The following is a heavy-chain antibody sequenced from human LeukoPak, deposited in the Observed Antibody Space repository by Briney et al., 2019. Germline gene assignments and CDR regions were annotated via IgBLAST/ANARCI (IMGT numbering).Heavy chain of an antibody. D-gene: IGHD3-10*01. J-gene: IGHJ3*02. CDR3: AMNQAGRGLDAFDI. CDR1: GGSISSSSYY. CDR2: IYYSGST. V-gene: IGHV4-39*07. Sequence: PSETLSLTCTVSGGSISSSSYYWGWIRQPPGKGLEWIGSIYYSGSTYYNPSLKSRVTISVDTSKNQFSLKLSSVTAADTAVYYCAMNQAGRGLDAFDIWGQGTMVTVSS.